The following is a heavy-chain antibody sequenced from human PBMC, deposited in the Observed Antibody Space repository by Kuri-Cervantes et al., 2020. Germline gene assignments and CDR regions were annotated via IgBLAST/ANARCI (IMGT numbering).Heavy chain of an antibody. CDR1: GYTFTGHS. CDR3: AVGARITMVQGVPFDY. D-gene: IGHD3-10*01. J-gene: IGHJ4*02. CDR2: INPNSGGT. V-gene: IGHV1-2*04. Sequence: ASVKVSCKASGYTFTGHSMQGMRQAPGQGLEWMGWINPNSGGTNYAQKFQGWVTMTRDTSISTAYMELSRLRSDDTAVYYCAVGARITMVQGVPFDYWGQGTLVTVSS.